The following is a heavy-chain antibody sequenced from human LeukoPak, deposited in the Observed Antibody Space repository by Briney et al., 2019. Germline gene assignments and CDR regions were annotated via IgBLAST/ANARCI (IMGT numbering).Heavy chain of an antibody. Sequence: ALVKVSCKASGYTFTSYGINWVRHAPGQGLEWMGWINTNNVNRNYAQKLQGRVTMTTDTSTNTAYMELMSLTSDDTAVYYCARAGQLDYWGQGTLVTVSS. CDR2: INTNNVNR. CDR3: ARAGQLDY. D-gene: IGHD1-1*01. V-gene: IGHV1-18*01. CDR1: GYTFTSYG. J-gene: IGHJ4*02.